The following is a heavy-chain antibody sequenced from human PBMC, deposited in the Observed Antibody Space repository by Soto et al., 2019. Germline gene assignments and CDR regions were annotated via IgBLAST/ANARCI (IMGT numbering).Heavy chain of an antibody. CDR2: IYYSGST. D-gene: IGHD3-16*01. J-gene: IGHJ5*02. Sequence: QVQLQESGPGLVKPSQTLSLTCTVSGGSISSGGYYWSWIRQHPGKGLEWIGYIYYSGSTYYNPSLKSRVTISVDTSKNQFSLKLSSVSAADTAVYYCARGEWLGERRFDPWGQGTLVTVSS. CDR1: GGSISSGGYY. V-gene: IGHV4-31*03. CDR3: ARGEWLGERRFDP.